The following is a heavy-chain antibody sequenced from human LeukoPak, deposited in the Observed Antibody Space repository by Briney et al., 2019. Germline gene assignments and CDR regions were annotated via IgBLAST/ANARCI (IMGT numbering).Heavy chain of an antibody. CDR2: IRADGATT. CDR3: ARDNTGSYEY. J-gene: IGHJ4*02. V-gene: IGHV3-43*02. CDR1: GFTFGDYD. D-gene: IGHD1-26*01. Sequence: GGSLRLSCAASGFTFGDYDMHWVRQAPGKGLEWVSLIRADGATTRYTDSVKGRFTISRDNSKDSLYLQMNSLRTEDTALYYCARDNTGSYEYWGQGTLVIVSS.